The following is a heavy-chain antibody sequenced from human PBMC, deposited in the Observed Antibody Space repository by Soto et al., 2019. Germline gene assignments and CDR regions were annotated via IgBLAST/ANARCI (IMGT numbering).Heavy chain of an antibody. CDR1: GFRFNSYS. V-gene: IGHV3-21*06. CDR3: VRENEMAGATSAFEY. Sequence: PGGSLRLSCEASGFRFNSYSMNWVRQAPQKGLEWVSLIDARSNYIYYADSVKGRFTISRDNARNSLYLQIDSLRVEDTAVYYCVRENEMAGATSAFEYWGQGTPVTVSS. D-gene: IGHD1-26*01. CDR2: IDARSNYI. J-gene: IGHJ4*02.